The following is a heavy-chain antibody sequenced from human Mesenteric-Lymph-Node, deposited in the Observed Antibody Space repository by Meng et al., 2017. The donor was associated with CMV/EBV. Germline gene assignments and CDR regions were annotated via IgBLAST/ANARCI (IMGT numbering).Heavy chain of an antibody. J-gene: IGHJ4*02. D-gene: IGHD3-22*01. CDR1: GGSISSSNW. CDR3: ARGTNYYDSSGYYEFDY. V-gene: IGHV4-4*02. CDR2: IYHSGST. Sequence: GSLRLSCAVSGGSISSSNWWSWVRQPPGKGLEWIGEIYHSGSTNYNPSLKGRVTISVDKSKNQFSLKLSSVTAADTAVYYCARGTNYYDSSGYYEFDYWGQGTLVTVSS.